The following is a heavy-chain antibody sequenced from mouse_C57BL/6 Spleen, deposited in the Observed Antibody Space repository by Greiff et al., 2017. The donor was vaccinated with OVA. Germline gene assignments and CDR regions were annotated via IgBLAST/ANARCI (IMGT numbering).Heavy chain of an antibody. CDR2: INPNNGGT. D-gene: IGHD2-5*01. CDR3: ARHYSNYVGFAY. Sequence: VQLKQSGPELVKPGASVKISCKASGYTFTDYYMNWVKQSHGKSLEWIGDINPNNGGTSYNQKFKGKATLTVDKSSSTAYMELRSLTSEDSAVYYCARHYSNYVGFAYWGQGTLVTVSA. CDR1: GYTFTDYY. V-gene: IGHV1-26*01. J-gene: IGHJ3*01.